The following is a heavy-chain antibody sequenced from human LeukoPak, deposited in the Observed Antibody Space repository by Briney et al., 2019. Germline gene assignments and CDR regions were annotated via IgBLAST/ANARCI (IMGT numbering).Heavy chain of an antibody. V-gene: IGHV3-23*01. CDR3: AKETRRGYSYGYVDY. D-gene: IGHD5-18*01. J-gene: IGHJ4*02. CDR2: ISGSGATT. Sequence: PGGSLRLSCAASGFTFSSYAMSWVRQAPGKGLEWVSAISGSGATTNYADSMKGRFTISRDNSKNTLHLQMNSLRAEDTAVYCCAKETRRGYSYGYVDYWGQGTLVTVSS. CDR1: GFTFSSYA.